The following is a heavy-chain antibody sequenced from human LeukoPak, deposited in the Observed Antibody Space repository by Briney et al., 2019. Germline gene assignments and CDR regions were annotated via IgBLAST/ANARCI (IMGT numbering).Heavy chain of an antibody. Sequence: SVKVSCKASGGTFSSYAISWVRQAPGQGLEWMGGIIPIFGTANYAQKFQGRVTITADESTSTAYMELSSLRSEDTAVYYCARGDYYDSSDYYLLYYFDYWGQGTLVTVSS. D-gene: IGHD3-22*01. CDR2: IIPIFGTA. V-gene: IGHV1-69*13. J-gene: IGHJ4*02. CDR1: GGTFSSYA. CDR3: ARGDYYDSSDYYLLYYFDY.